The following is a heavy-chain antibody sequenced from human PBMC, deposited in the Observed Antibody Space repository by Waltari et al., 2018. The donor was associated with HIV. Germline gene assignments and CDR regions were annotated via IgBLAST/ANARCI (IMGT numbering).Heavy chain of an antibody. D-gene: IGHD1-1*01. J-gene: IGHJ4*02. V-gene: IGHV4-34*02. CDR2: INHGGST. Sequence: QVRLQQWGTGLLKPSETLSLTCAVYGGSFSGYYWTWIRQSPGKGLEWIGEINHGGSTNYNPSFKRRLSMSVDTSKNQFSLRLTSVTAADTGTYYCARKVRNMVAMMYTRHFDSLGQGSQVTV. CDR3: ARKVRNMVAMMYTRHFDS. CDR1: GGSFSGYY.